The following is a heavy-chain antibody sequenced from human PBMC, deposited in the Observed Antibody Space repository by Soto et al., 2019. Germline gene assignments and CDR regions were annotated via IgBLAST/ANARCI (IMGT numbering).Heavy chain of an antibody. CDR2: IFSDAER. Sequence: QVTLRESGPVLVKPTEPLTLTCNVSGFSLTTGRLGVSWIRQPPGKALEWLAHIFSDAERSYSRSLPGRLTVSKVGSGSHVVLTMTNMDPVETGTYFCVRMNAESYSSYYAMDVWGQGTTVTVSS. CDR1: GFSLTTGRLG. D-gene: IGHD3-10*01. J-gene: IGHJ6*02. V-gene: IGHV2-26*01. CDR3: VRMNAESYSSYYAMDV.